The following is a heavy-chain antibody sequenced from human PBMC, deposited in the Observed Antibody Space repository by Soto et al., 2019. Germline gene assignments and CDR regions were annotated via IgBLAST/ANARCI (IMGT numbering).Heavy chain of an antibody. V-gene: IGHV3-11*01. CDR3: TRSDYDTSGYTDY. Sequence: QVHLMESGGGLVKPGGSLRLSCAASGFAFSAYYMSWIRQAPGKGLEWLSYISESGTTIYYADSVKGRFTISRDNAKNSLYLQMNSLRVEDTAVYSCTRSDYDTSGYTDYWGQGTLVTVSS. CDR1: GFAFSAYY. D-gene: IGHD3-22*01. J-gene: IGHJ4*02. CDR2: ISESGTTI.